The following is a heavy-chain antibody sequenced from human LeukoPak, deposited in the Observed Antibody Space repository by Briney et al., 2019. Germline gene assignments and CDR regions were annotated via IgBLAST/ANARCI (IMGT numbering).Heavy chain of an antibody. CDR2: VSYRGST. D-gene: IGHD6-19*01. J-gene: IGHJ4*02. V-gene: IGHV4-59*11. Sequence: SETLFLTCTVSGGSINSHFWSWIRQPPGKGLEWIGYVSYRGSTNYNPSLKSRVTISIDTSKNQFSLKLTSVTAADTAVYYCAGDSSGWLYVDYWGQGTLVTVSS. CDR3: AGDSSGWLYVDY. CDR1: GGSINSHF.